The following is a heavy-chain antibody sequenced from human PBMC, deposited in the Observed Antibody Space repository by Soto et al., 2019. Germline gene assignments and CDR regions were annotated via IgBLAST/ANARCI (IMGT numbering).Heavy chain of an antibody. D-gene: IGHD3-22*01. CDR3: ARAIQDAHSRGSVRSPYYFDY. J-gene: IGHJ4*02. CDR2: ISSSGSTI. CDR1: GFTFSDYY. Sequence: GGSLRLSCAASGFTFSDYYMSWIRQAPGKGLEWVSYISSSGSTIYYADSVKGRFTISRDNAKNSLYLQMNSLRAEDTAVYYCARAIQDAHSRGSVRSPYYFDYWGQGTLVTVSS. V-gene: IGHV3-11*01.